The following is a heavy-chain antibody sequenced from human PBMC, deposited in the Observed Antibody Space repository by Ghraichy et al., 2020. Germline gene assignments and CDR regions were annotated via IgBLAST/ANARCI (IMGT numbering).Heavy chain of an antibody. J-gene: IGHJ4*02. CDR1: GFTFTDYW. CDR3: ASSAVTYYGTALDY. CDR2: IYIDESSA. V-gene: IGHV3-74*01. D-gene: IGHD1-26*01. Sequence: GGSLRLSCAASGFTFTDYWMHWVRQAPGKGLVWVSRIYIDESSATYADSVKGRFTISRDNAKNTVFLQMNSLRVDDTAVYYCASSAVTYYGTALDYWGQGNLVTVS.